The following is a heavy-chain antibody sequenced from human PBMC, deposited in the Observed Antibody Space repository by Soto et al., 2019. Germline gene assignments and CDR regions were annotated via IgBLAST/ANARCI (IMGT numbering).Heavy chain of an antibody. D-gene: IGHD6-13*01. CDR2: MNPNSGNT. CDR1: GYTFTSYD. V-gene: IGHV1-8*01. J-gene: IGHJ6*02. CDR3: ARRGYSSSWYYYYYYGMDV. Sequence: QVQLVQSGAEVKKPGASVKVSCKASGYTFTSYDINWVRQATGQGLEWMGWMNPNSGNTGYAQKFQGRVTMTWNTSRSTAYMELSSLRSEDTAVYYCARRGYSSSWYYYYYYGMDVWGQGTTVTVSS.